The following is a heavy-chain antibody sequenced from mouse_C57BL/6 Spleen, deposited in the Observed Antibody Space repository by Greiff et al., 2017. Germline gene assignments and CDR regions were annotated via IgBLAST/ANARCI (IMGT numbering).Heavy chain of an antibody. J-gene: IGHJ1*03. CDR2: ISDGGSYT. Sequence: EVKVVESGGGLVKPGGSLKLSCAASGFTFSSYAMSWVRQTPEKRLEWVATISDGGSYTYYPDNVKGRFTIYRDNAKNNLYLQMSHLKSEDTAMYYCARGGTTVVAPYFGVWGTGTTVTVSS. CDR1: GFTFSSYA. CDR3: ARGGTTVVAPYFGV. D-gene: IGHD1-1*01. V-gene: IGHV5-4*03.